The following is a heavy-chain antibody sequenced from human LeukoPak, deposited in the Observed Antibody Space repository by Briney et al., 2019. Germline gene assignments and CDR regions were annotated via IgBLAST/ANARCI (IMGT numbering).Heavy chain of an antibody. CDR1: GFTFSSYG. D-gene: IGHD2-15*01. CDR2: IWYDGSNK. V-gene: IGHV3-33*01. J-gene: IGHJ6*02. CDR3: ASHCSGRTCYSGDYYHYGMDV. Sequence: PGRSLRLSCAASGFTFSSYGMHWVRQAPGKGLEWVAVIWYDGSNKYYADSVKGRFTISRDNSKNTLYLQMNSLRAEDTAVYYCASHCSGRTCYSGDYYHYGMDVWGQGTTVTVSS.